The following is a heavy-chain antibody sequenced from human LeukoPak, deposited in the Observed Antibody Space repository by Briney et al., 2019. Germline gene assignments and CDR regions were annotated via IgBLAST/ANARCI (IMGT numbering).Heavy chain of an antibody. CDR3: AQDGYCSSAHCYTGAIEM. CDR2: ISASGSQP. D-gene: IGHD2-15*01. Sequence: GGSLRLSCVASGFAFSSYGMSGVRQAPGRGLEWGAAISASGSQPHYTDSVKGRFFISRDNSENTVYLQMNSLRAEDTALYSCAQDGYCSSAHCYTGAIEMRGQGTMVVVST. J-gene: IGHJ3*01. CDR1: GFAFSSYG. V-gene: IGHV3-23*01.